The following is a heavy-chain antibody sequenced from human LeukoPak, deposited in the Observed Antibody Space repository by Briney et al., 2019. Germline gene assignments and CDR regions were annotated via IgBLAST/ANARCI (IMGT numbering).Heavy chain of an antibody. V-gene: IGHV3-74*01. CDR1: GFTFSNYW. CDR3: AREGRGYSYAFEY. CDR2: INSDGSST. Sequence: GGSLRLSCAASGFTFSNYWMHWVRQAPGKGLVWVSRINSDGSSTTYADSVKGRFTISRDNGQNTLYLQMNSLRAEDTAVYYCAREGRGYSYAFEYWGQGTQVTVSS. D-gene: IGHD5-18*01. J-gene: IGHJ4*02.